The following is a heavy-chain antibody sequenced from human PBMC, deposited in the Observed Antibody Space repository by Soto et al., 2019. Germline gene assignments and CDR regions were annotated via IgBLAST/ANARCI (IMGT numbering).Heavy chain of an antibody. CDR1: GGSISSSSYY. Sequence: QLQLQESGPGLVKPSETLSLTCTVSGGSISSSSYYWGWIRQPPGKGLEWIGSIYYSGSTYYNPSLKSRVTRSVNTSKNQFSLKLSSVTAADTAVYYCARQWLYDILTSYVTWFDPWGQGTLVTVSS. D-gene: IGHD3-9*01. V-gene: IGHV4-39*01. J-gene: IGHJ5*02. CDR3: ARQWLYDILTSYVTWFDP. CDR2: IYYSGST.